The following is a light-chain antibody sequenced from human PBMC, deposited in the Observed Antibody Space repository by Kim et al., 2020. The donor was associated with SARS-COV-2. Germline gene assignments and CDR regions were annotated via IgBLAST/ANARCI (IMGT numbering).Light chain of an antibody. CDR2: STN. J-gene: IGLJ3*02. CDR1: SGSVSISQY. V-gene: IGLV8-61*01. CDR3: LLYMGSGTWV. Sequence: QTVVTQEPSFSVSPGGTVTLTCGLTSGSVSISQYPSWYQKTPGQAPRTLIYSTNTRSSGVPDRFSGSILGNKAALTITGAQVDDESDYYCLLYMGSGTWVFGGGTQLTVL.